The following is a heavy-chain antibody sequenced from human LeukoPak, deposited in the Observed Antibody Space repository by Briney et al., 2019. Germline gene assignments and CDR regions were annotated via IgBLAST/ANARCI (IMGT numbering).Heavy chain of an antibody. CDR3: ARESDNFDY. V-gene: IGHV3-30*04. J-gene: IGHJ4*02. CDR1: GFTFSSYA. CDR2: ISYDGSNK. Sequence: GGSLRLSCAASGFTFSSYAMHWVRQAPGKGLEWVAVISYDGSNKYYADSVKGRFTISRDNSKNTLYLQMNSLRAEDTAVYYCARESDNFDYWGQGTLVTVSS.